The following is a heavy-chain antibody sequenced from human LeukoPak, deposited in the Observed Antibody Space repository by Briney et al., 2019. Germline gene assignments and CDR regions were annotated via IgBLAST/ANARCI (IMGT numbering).Heavy chain of an antibody. CDR1: GFTFSSYA. D-gene: IGHD2/OR15-2a*01. J-gene: IGHJ1*01. CDR2: INQDGSGK. CDR3: AKGTTG. Sequence: GGSLRLSCAASGFTFSSYAMSWVRQAPGKGLEWVANINQDGSGKYYVDSVKGRFTISRDNAKNSLYLQMNSLRSEDTAIYYCAKGTTGWGQGTLVTVSS. V-gene: IGHV3-7*01.